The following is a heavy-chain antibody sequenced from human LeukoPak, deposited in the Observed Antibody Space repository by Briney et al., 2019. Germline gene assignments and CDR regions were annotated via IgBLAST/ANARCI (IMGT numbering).Heavy chain of an antibody. V-gene: IGHV4-34*01. CDR3: ARPGSGSYCGY. J-gene: IGHJ4*02. D-gene: IGHD3-10*01. Sequence: PSETLSLTCAVYGGSFSGYYGSWIRQPPGKGLEWIGEINHSGSTNYNPSLKSRVTISVDTSKNQFSLKLSSVTAADTAVYYCARPGSGSYCGYWGQGTLVTVSS. CDR1: GGSFSGYY. CDR2: INHSGST.